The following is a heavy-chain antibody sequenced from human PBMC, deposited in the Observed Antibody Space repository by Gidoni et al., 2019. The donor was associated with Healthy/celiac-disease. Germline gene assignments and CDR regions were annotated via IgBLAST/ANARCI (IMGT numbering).Heavy chain of an antibody. CDR1: GGSISSYY. CDR2: IYYSGST. V-gene: IGHV4-59*01. D-gene: IGHD3-10*01. Sequence: QVQLQESGPGLVKPSETLSLTCTVSGGSISSYYWSWIRQPPGKGLEWIGYIYYSGSTNYNPSRKSRVTISVDTSKNQFSLKLSSVTAADTAVYYCASLRGEYFDYWGQGTLVTVSS. J-gene: IGHJ4*02. CDR3: ASLRGEYFDY.